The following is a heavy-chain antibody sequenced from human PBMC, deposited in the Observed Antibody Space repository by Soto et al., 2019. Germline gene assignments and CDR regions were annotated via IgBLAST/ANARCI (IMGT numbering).Heavy chain of an antibody. Sequence: SGTLSLTCTVSGGSISSSSYYWGWIRQPPGKGLEWIGSIYYSGSTYYNPSLKSRVTISVDTSKNQFSLKLSSVTAADTAVYYCARSWPYYDILTGYYTNWFDPWGQGTLVTVSS. J-gene: IGHJ5*02. CDR2: IYYSGST. CDR3: ARSWPYYDILTGYYTNWFDP. V-gene: IGHV4-39*01. D-gene: IGHD3-9*01. CDR1: GGSISSSSYY.